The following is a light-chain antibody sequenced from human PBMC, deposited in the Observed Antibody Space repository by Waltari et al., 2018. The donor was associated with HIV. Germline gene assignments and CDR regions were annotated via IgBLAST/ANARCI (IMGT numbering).Light chain of an antibody. CDR1: SSDIGAYDS. V-gene: IGLV2-8*01. Sequence: QSALPQPPSASGSLGQSVTTSCTGSSSDIGAYDSVSWFQQHPNNAPKLLLYEVSKRPSGVPERCSGSRSGETAFRRVSGLQPDDTAAYFCSSYGDNIRVLFGGGTNLTVL. CDR2: EVS. J-gene: IGLJ2*01. CDR3: SSYGDNIRVL.